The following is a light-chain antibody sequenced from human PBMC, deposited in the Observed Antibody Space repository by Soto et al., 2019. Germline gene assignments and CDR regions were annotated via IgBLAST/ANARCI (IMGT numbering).Light chain of an antibody. J-gene: IGLJ1*01. CDR1: SSNIGNNA. CDR3: AAWDDSLTFYV. V-gene: IGLV1-36*01. CDR2: YDD. Sequence: QSVLTQPPSVSEAPRQRVTISCSGSSSNIGNNAVSWYQQIPGTAPKLLIYYDDRLPSGVSDRFSGSKSGTSASLAISGLQSEDDADYYCAAWDDSLTFYVFGTGTKLTVL.